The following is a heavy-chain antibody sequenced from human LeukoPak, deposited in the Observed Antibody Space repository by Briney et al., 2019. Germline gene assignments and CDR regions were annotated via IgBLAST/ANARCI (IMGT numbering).Heavy chain of an antibody. V-gene: IGHV4-59*08. D-gene: IGHD2/OR15-2a*01. CDR1: GGSIIGRW. CDR3: ARRNTADASIDF. J-gene: IGHJ4*02. CDR2: IFYNGAI. Sequence: SETLSLTCTVSGGSIIGRWWSWVRQPPGKGLEWIGDIFYNGAINANSPLKGRLTMSLNTSKNQFSLKLSSVTAADTAMYYCARRNTADASIDFWGQGTLVIASS.